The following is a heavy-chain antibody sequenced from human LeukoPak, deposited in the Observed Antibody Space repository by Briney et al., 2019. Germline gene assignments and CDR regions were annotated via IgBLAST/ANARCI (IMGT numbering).Heavy chain of an antibody. CDR1: GFTFRTYW. CDR2: IKSGGSAT. D-gene: IGHD2-2*01. Sequence: PGGSLRLSCAASGFTFRTYWMHWVRQAPGKGLVWVSHIKSGGSATTYADSVKGRFTISRDNAKNTLYLQMNSLRGDDTAVYYCAKDRMKWRVAAASIEYWGRGTLVTVST. V-gene: IGHV3-74*01. CDR3: AKDRMKWRVAAASIEY. J-gene: IGHJ4*02.